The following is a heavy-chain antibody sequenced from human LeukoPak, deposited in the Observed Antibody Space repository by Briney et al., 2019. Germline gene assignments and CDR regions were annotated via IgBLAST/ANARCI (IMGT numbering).Heavy chain of an antibody. J-gene: IGHJ4*02. CDR1: GLAFSAYK. CDR2: ISTDGYTT. Sequence: GGSLRLSCAASGLAFSAYKMHWVRQAPRKGLVWVSRISTDGYTTDYADFVQGRFTASRDNTKNTWSLEMNSLRAEDTAVYYCVVGGSPGYWGQGTLVTVS. CDR3: VVGGSPGY. D-gene: IGHD2-15*01. V-gene: IGHV3-74*01.